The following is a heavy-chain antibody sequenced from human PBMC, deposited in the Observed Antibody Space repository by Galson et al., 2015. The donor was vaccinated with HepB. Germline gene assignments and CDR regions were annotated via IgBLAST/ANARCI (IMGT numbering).Heavy chain of an antibody. CDR3: ARVRYYYDSSQGLGWFDP. D-gene: IGHD3-22*01. Sequence: PALVKPTQTLTLTCTFSGFSLSTSGVGVGWIRQPPGKALEWLALIYWNDDKPYSPSLKSRLTITKDTSKNQVVLTMTHMDPVDTGTYYCARVRYYYDSSQGLGWFDPWGQGTLVTVSS. CDR1: GFSLSTSGVG. CDR2: IYWNDDK. J-gene: IGHJ5*02. V-gene: IGHV2-5*01.